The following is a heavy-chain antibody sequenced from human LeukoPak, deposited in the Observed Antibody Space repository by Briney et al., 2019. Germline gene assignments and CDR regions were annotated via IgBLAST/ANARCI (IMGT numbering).Heavy chain of an antibody. CDR2: INPNSGGT. D-gene: IGHD6-13*01. V-gene: IGHV1-2*02. J-gene: IGHJ4*02. CDR3: ARTSAGAAAGEFDY. CDR1: GYTFIAYY. Sequence: SVKVSCKASGYTFIAYYIHWVRQAPGQGLEWMGWINPNSGGTNYAQKFQGRVTMISDASISTAYMDLSRLTSDDAALYYCARTSAGAAAGEFDYWGQGTLVTVSS.